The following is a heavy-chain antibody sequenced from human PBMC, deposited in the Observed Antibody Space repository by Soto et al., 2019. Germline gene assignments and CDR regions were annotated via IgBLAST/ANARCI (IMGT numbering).Heavy chain of an antibody. CDR3: ARDLGGYSYGYGDLAPRPGH. V-gene: IGHV1-46*01. CDR1: GHTLTSYY. Sequence: ASVKVSCKASGHTLTSYYMHWVRQAPGQGLEWMGIINPSGGSTSYAQKFQGRVTMTRATSRSTVYMELSSLRSEDTAVYYCARDLGGYSYGYGDLAPRPGHWGQGTLVTVSS. J-gene: IGHJ4*02. D-gene: IGHD5-18*01. CDR2: INPSGGST.